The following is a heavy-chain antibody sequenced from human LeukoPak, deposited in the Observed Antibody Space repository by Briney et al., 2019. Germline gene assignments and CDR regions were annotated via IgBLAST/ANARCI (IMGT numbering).Heavy chain of an antibody. D-gene: IGHD6-13*01. Sequence: SETLSLTRTVSGDSLSSYYWSWIRQPAGKGLEWIGRIYTSGSTNYNPSLKSRVTISVDTSKNQFSLKLSSVTAADTAVYYCARSRYSSSWPLDYWGQGTLVTVSS. V-gene: IGHV4-4*07. CDR2: IYTSGST. J-gene: IGHJ4*02. CDR1: GDSLSSYY. CDR3: ARSRYSSSWPLDY.